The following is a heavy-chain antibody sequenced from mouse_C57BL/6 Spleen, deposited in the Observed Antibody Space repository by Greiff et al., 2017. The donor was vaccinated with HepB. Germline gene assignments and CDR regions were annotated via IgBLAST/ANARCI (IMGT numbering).Heavy chain of an antibody. Sequence: VQLQQSGAELVKPGASVKLSCKASGYTFTSYWMHWVKQRPGQGLEWIGMIHPNSGSTNYNEKFKSKATLTVDKSSSTAYMQLSSLTSEDSAVYYCTRGVAVNYGAMDYWGQGTSVTVSS. CDR1: GYTFTSYW. J-gene: IGHJ4*01. D-gene: IGHD1-1*01. V-gene: IGHV1-64*01. CDR3: TRGVAVNYGAMDY. CDR2: IHPNSGST.